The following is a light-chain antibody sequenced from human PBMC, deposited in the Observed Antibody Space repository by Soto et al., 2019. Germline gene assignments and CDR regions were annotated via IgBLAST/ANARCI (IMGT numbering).Light chain of an antibody. J-gene: IGLJ3*02. CDR3: GTWDNSLRAGV. CDR2: DNN. Sequence: QSVLTQPPSGSAAPGQKVTISCSGSSSNIGNNYVSWYQQLPGTAPKLLIYDNNKRPSGIPDRFSGSKSRTSATLGITGLQTGEEADYYCGTWDNSLRAGVFGGGTQLPVL. CDR1: SSNIGNNY. V-gene: IGLV1-51*01.